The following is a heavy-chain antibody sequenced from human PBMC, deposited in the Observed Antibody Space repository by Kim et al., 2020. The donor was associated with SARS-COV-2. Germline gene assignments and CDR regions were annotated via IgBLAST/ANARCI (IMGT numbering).Heavy chain of an antibody. J-gene: IGHJ4*02. D-gene: IGHD6-19*01. V-gene: IGHV6-1*01. Sequence: AVSVKSRITINPDTYKNQFSLQLNSVTPEDTAVYYCASSAVAGTSSAFGYWGQGTLVTVSS. CDR3: ASSAVAGTSSAFGY.